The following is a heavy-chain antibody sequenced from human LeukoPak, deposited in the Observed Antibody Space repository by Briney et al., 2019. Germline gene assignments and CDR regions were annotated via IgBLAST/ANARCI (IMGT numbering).Heavy chain of an antibody. CDR2: IRYDGSNK. CDR1: GFSFSRYG. D-gene: IGHD1-26*01. Sequence: GGSLRLSCAASGFSFSRYGMHWVRQAPGKGLEWVAFIRYDGSNKYYTDSVKGRLTISRDNSKNTLYLQMNSLRAEDTAVFYCARALVGAILHAFDIWGQGTMVTVSS. V-gene: IGHV3-30*02. J-gene: IGHJ3*02. CDR3: ARALVGAILHAFDI.